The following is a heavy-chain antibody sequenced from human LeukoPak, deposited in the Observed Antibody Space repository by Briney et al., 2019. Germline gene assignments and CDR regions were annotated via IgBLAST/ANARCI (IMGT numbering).Heavy chain of an antibody. V-gene: IGHV1-2*02. D-gene: IGHD3-3*01. Sequence: ASVKVSCKTSGYTFSNYDVNWVRQAPGQGLEWMGWINPNSGGTNYAQKFQGRVTMTRDTSISTVYMELSRLRSDDTAVYYCARGASYDFWSGYYTPLDYWGQGTLVTVSS. CDR3: ARGASYDFWSGYYTPLDY. CDR1: GYTFSNYD. CDR2: INPNSGGT. J-gene: IGHJ4*02.